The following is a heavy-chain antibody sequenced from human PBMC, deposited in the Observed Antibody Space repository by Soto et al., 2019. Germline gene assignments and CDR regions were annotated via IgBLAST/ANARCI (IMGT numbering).Heavy chain of an antibody. Sequence: ASVKVSCKASGYTFTSYYMHWVRQAPGQGLEWMGIINPSGGSTSYAQKFQGRVTISRDNSKDTLYLQMNSLRAEDTAVSYCAKARLDDYGEVQWGQGTLVTVSS. J-gene: IGHJ4*02. D-gene: IGHD4-17*01. CDR2: INPSGGST. CDR3: AKARLDDYGEVQ. CDR1: GYTFTSYY. V-gene: IGHV1-46*01.